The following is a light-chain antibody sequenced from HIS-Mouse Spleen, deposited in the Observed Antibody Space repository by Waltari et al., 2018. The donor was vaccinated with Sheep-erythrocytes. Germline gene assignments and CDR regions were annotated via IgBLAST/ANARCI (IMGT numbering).Light chain of an antibody. J-gene: IGLJ2*01. CDR3: SSYTSSSTQV. CDR2: EVS. CDR1: SSDVGGYNY. V-gene: IGLV2-14*01. Sequence: QSALTQPASVSGSPGQSITISCTGTSSDVGGYNYVSWYQQHPGKPPKLMIYEVSNRPSGVSNRFSGSTSGNTASLTISGLQAEDEADYYCSSYTSSSTQVFGGGTKLTVL.